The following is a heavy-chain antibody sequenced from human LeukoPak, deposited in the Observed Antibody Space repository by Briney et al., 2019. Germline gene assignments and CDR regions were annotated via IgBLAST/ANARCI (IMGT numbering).Heavy chain of an antibody. J-gene: IGHJ4*02. CDR2: ISYDGSNK. CDR3: AREVAQLEQYFDY. CDR1: GFTFSSYA. V-gene: IGHV3-30-3*01. D-gene: IGHD1-1*01. Sequence: PGGSPRLSCAASGFTFSSYAMHWVRQAPGKGLEWVAVISYDGSNKYYADSVKGRFTISRDNSKNTLYLQMNSLRAEDTAVYYCAREVAQLEQYFDYWGQGTLVTVSS.